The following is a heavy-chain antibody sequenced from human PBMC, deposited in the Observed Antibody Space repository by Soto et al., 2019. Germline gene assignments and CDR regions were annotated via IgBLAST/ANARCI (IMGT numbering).Heavy chain of an antibody. J-gene: IGHJ4*02. V-gene: IGHV4-31*03. CDR3: AREQALAPTVWGY. CDR2: LYYRGRP. Sequence: LXLTCCVSADFLGIGCHYCNWMRQHPEKGLEWIWYLYYRGRPHYDPCLRRRLRITLDTSKNRFFLRVTPVTAADTARYYCAREQALAPTVWGYWGQGNQVTVSS. D-gene: IGHD7-27*01. CDR1: ADFLGIGCHY.